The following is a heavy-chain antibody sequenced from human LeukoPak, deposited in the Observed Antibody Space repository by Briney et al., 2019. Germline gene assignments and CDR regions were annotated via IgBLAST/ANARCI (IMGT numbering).Heavy chain of an antibody. CDR2: IYHSGST. Sequence: SETLSLTCTVSGYSISSGYYWGWIRQPPGKGLEWIGSIYHSGSTYYNPSLKSRVTISVDTSKNQFSLKLSSVTAADTAVYYCARPNLVYAMESPFDYWGQGTPVTVSS. CDR3: ARPNLVYAMESPFDY. V-gene: IGHV4-38-2*02. D-gene: IGHD2-8*01. CDR1: GYSISSGYY. J-gene: IGHJ4*02.